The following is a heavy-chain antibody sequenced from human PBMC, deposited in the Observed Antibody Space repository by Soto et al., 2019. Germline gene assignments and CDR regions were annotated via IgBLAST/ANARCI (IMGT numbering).Heavy chain of an antibody. CDR3: VRVPIGHSDDSGYSDS. Sequence: GESLKISCTASGYNFPGYWIGWVRQMPGKGLEWMGRIAPADSYTNYSPSFHGHVTMSVDRSTSTAYLQWGSLKASDTALYYCVRVPIGHSDDSGYSDSWGQGTQVTVSS. CDR2: IAPADSYT. V-gene: IGHV5-10-1*01. CDR1: GYNFPGYW. J-gene: IGHJ5*01. D-gene: IGHD3-22*01.